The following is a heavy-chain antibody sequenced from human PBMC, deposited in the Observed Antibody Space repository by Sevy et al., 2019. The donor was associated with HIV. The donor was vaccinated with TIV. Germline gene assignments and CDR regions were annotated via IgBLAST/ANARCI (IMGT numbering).Heavy chain of an antibody. D-gene: IGHD4-17*01. CDR1: GGSISSYY. CDR3: ARIPTIYGGPETGYFDY. J-gene: IGHJ4*02. V-gene: IGHV4-59*08. CDR2: IYYSGST. Sequence: SETLSLTCTVSGGSISSYYWSWIRQPPGKGLEWIGYIYYSGSTNYNPSLKSRVTISVDTSKNQFSLKLSSVTAADTAVYYCARIPTIYGGPETGYFDYWGQGTLVTVSS.